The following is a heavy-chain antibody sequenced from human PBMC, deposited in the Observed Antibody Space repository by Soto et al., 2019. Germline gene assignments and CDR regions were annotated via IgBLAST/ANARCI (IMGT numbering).Heavy chain of an antibody. CDR1: GGSINSKTFS. Sequence: QLQLQESGPGLLKPSETLSLSCSVSGGSINSKTFSWGWLRQPPGKGLEWIGTFYYGENSYFNPSLKSRVTTSVDTSKNQFSLQMTSVTAADTAVYYCAKLAGYCSGGRCQGDYAMDVWGQGTTVTVSS. CDR2: FYYGENS. V-gene: IGHV4-39*01. J-gene: IGHJ6*02. CDR3: AKLAGYCSGGRCQGDYAMDV. D-gene: IGHD2-15*01.